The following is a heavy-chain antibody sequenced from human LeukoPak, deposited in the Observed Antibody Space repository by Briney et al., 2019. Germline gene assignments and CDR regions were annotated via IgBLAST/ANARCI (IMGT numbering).Heavy chain of an antibody. D-gene: IGHD3-22*01. V-gene: IGHV3-21*01. CDR1: GFTFSSYS. J-gene: IGHJ4*02. CDR3: ARDRGVVGITMIVVAYYFDY. Sequence: PGGSLRLSCAASGFTFSSYSMNWVRQAPGKGLEWVSSISSSSSYIYYADSVKGRFTISRDNAKNSLYLQMNSLRAEDTAVYYCARDRGVVGITMIVVAYYFDYWGQGTLVTVSS. CDR2: ISSSSSYI.